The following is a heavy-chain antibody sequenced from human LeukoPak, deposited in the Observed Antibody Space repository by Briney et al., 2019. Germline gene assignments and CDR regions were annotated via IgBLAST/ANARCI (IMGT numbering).Heavy chain of an antibody. CDR2: IYYSGST. Sequence: SETLSLTCTVSGGSISSGDYYWSWIRQPPGKGLEWIGYIYYSGSTYYNPSLKSRVTISVDTSKNQFSLKLSSVTAADTAVYYCARDPTGEYYYDSSGFPWGQGTLVTVSS. V-gene: IGHV4-30-4*01. CDR3: ARDPTGEYYYDSSGFP. D-gene: IGHD3-22*01. J-gene: IGHJ5*02. CDR1: GGSISSGDYY.